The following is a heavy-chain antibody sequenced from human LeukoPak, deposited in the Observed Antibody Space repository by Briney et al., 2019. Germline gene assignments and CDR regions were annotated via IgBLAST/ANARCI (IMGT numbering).Heavy chain of an antibody. CDR3: AEYFYADYPEYFQH. Sequence: QPGRSLRLSCAASGFTFSTYGMNWVRQAPGKGLEWVAIIWYDGNNKYYADSVKGRFTISRDNSKNTLYLQMSSLRAEDTAVYYCAEYFYADYPEYFQHWGQGTLVTVSS. CDR2: IWYDGNNK. D-gene: IGHD4-17*01. J-gene: IGHJ1*01. V-gene: IGHV3-33*06. CDR1: GFTFSTYG.